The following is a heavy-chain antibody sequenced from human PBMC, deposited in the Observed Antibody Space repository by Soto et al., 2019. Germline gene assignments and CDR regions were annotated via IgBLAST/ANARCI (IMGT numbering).Heavy chain of an antibody. CDR3: ASGNCSYICHHDY. Sequence: ASVKVSCKPSGYAFTSYHVYWVRQAPGQRLEWMGWINTGNGNTKYSQKFQGRVTITRDTSASTAYMELSSLTSEDTAVYYCASGNCSYICHHDYWGQGTLVTVSS. J-gene: IGHJ4*02. D-gene: IGHD2-15*01. CDR1: GYAFTSYH. V-gene: IGHV1-3*04. CDR2: INTGNGNT.